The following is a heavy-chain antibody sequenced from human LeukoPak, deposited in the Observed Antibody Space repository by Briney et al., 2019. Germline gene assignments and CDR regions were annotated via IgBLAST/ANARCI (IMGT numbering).Heavy chain of an antibody. Sequence: SETLSLTCAVYGGSFSGYYCSWIRQPPGKGLEWIGEINHSGSTNYNPSLKSRVTISVDTSKNQFSLKLSSVTAADTAVYYCASAPRRDGYNLRNYYFDYWGQGTLVTVSS. J-gene: IGHJ4*02. CDR3: ASAPRRDGYNLRNYYFDY. V-gene: IGHV4-34*01. CDR2: INHSGST. CDR1: GGSFSGYY. D-gene: IGHD5-24*01.